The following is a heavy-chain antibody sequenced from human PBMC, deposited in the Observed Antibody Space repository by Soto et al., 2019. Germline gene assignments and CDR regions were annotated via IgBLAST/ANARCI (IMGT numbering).Heavy chain of an antibody. CDR2: ISGSGGST. D-gene: IGHD3-10*01. CDR1: GFTFSSYA. CDR3: AKDLAEITMVRGVRLFDP. J-gene: IGHJ5*02. Sequence: GGSLRLSCAASGFTFSSYAMSWVRQAPGKGLEWVSAISGSGGSTYYADSVKGRFTISRDNSKNTLYLQMNSLRAEDTAVYYCAKDLAEITMVRGVRLFDPWGQGTLVTVSS. V-gene: IGHV3-23*01.